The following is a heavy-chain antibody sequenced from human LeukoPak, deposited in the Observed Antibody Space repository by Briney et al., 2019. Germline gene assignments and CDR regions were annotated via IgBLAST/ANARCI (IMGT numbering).Heavy chain of an antibody. D-gene: IGHD3-22*01. CDR1: GFSFSSSS. Sequence: SVKVSCKASGFSFSSSSMQWVRQARGQRLEWIGWLAVGSGNTKYAQKFQGRVTITRDMSTSTAYMELSSLRSEDTALYYCAAVFGSGYYYYFDYWGQGSLVTVSS. CDR3: AAVFGSGYYYYFDY. CDR2: LAVGSGNT. V-gene: IGHV1-58*02. J-gene: IGHJ4*02.